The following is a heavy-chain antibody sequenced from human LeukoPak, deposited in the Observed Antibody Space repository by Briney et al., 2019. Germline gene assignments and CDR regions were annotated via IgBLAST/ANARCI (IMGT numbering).Heavy chain of an antibody. Sequence: GGSLRLSCAASGFTFSSYGMHWVRQAPGRGLDWVAFIRYDGSNKYYADSVKGRFTISRDNSKNTLYLQMNSLRAEDTAVYYCAKDQWEAAAGRETYYYYYHMDVWGKGTTVTVSS. D-gene: IGHD6-13*01. V-gene: IGHV3-30*02. CDR2: IRYDGSNK. CDR1: GFTFSSYG. J-gene: IGHJ6*03. CDR3: AKDQWEAAAGRETYYYYYHMDV.